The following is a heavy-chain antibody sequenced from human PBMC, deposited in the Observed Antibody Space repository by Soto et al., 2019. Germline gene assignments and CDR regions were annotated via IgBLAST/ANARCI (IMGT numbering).Heavy chain of an antibody. CDR2: IKSKTDGETP. D-gene: IGHD3-10*01. CDR3: VSYKTGSGIYRAFDI. J-gene: IGHJ3*02. CDR1: GFPFSNAW. V-gene: IGHV3-15*01. Sequence: GGSLRLSCAASGFPFSNAWMSWVRQAPGKGLEWVGRIKSKTDGETPDYAAPVKGRFTISRDDSKNTLYLQMNSLKTEDTAEYYCVSYKTGSGIYRAFDIWGQGTMVTVSS.